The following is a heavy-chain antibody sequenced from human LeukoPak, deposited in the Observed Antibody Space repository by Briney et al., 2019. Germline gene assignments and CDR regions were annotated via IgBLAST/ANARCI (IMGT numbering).Heavy chain of an antibody. CDR1: GYTFTGYY. Sequence: ASVKVSCKASGYTFTGYYMHWVRQAPGQGLEWMGWINPNSGGTNYAQKFQGRVTMTRDTSISTAYMELSRLRSDDTAVYYCAKPRYSRSWTDFDYWGQGTLDTVSS. V-gene: IGHV1-2*02. J-gene: IGHJ4*02. CDR2: INPNSGGT. CDR3: AKPRYSRSWTDFDY. D-gene: IGHD6-13*01.